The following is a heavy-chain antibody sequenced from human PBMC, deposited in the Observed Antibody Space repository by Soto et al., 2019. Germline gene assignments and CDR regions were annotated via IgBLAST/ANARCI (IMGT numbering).Heavy chain of an antibody. V-gene: IGHV3-7*01. Sequence: EVQLVESGGGLVQPGGSLRLSCAASGFSLSSYWMSWVRQAPGKGLEWVANMNQDGSESDYVGSVKGRFTFTRDNAKNALYLQMSSLRAADTSVYYCARLSTSAGRRDLACWGQGTLVTVSS. CDR2: MNQDGSES. J-gene: IGHJ4*02. CDR1: GFSLSSYW. CDR3: ARLSTSAGRRDLAC.